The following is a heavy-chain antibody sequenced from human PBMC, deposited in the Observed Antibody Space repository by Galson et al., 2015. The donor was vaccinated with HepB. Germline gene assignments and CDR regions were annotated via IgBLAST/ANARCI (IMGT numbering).Heavy chain of an antibody. CDR3: AKVFPEKTDGWYRQALYYFDS. Sequence: SLRLSCAASGFTFSYYVMSWVRQAPGKGLEWISAITPSGDNTYSADSMKGRFTISRDNSQNTLFLQMNSLRADDTATYFCAKVFPEKTDGWYRQALYYFDSWGQGTRVTVSS. CDR2: ITPSGDNT. D-gene: IGHD6-19*01. CDR1: GFTFSYYV. V-gene: IGHV3-23*01. J-gene: IGHJ4*02.